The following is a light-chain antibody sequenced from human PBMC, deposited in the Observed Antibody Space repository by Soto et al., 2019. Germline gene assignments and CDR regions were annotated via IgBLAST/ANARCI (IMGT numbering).Light chain of an antibody. CDR1: QSVRSN. Sequence: TQSPATLSVSPGERATLSCRASQSVRSNLAWYQQKPGQPPRLLIYGASTRATGIPSRFSGSGSGTEFTLTISSLKSEDFAVYYCQQYDNWPRTFGQGTKVDIK. CDR3: QQYDNWPRT. J-gene: IGKJ1*01. V-gene: IGKV3-15*01. CDR2: GAS.